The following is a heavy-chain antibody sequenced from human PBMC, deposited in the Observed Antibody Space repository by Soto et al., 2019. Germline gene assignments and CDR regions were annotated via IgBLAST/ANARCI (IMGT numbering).Heavy chain of an antibody. CDR3: AKGACYDCSGYYRSAFDI. V-gene: IGHV3-30*18. CDR1: GFTFSIYG. D-gene: IGHD3-22*01. CDR2: ISYDGSNK. J-gene: IGHJ3*02. Sequence: GGSLRLSCAASGFTFSIYGMHWVRQAPGKGLEWVAVISYDGSNKYYADSVKGRFTISRDNSKNTLYLQMNSLRAEDTAVYYCAKGACYDCSGYYRSAFDIWGQGTMVTV.